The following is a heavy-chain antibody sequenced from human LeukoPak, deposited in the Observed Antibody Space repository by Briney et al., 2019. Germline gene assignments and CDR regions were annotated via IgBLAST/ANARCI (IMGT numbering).Heavy chain of an antibody. CDR1: GFTFSTYS. CDR2: ISSTSTYI. Sequence: PGGSLRLSCVVSGFTFSTYSMTWVRQAPGKGLESVSSISSTSTYIYYADSVKGRFTISRDNAKNSLYLQMNSLRAEDTAVYYCARVLEATTFDPWGQGSLVTVSS. CDR3: ARVLEATTFDP. D-gene: IGHD1-26*01. J-gene: IGHJ5*02. V-gene: IGHV3-21*01.